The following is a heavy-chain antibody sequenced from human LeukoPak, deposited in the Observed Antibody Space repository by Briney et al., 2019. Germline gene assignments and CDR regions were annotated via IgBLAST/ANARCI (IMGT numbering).Heavy chain of an antibody. V-gene: IGHV3-21*01. CDR2: ISTSSSYI. CDR3: AKRQRIRNSSGAPFDY. Sequence: KAGGSLRLSCAASGFTFSSYTMTWVRQAPGKGLEWVSSISTSSSYIYYADSVKGRFTISRDNSKNTLYLQMNSLRAEDTAVYYCAKRQRIRNSSGAPFDYWGQGTLVTVSS. CDR1: GFTFSSYT. J-gene: IGHJ4*02. D-gene: IGHD6-19*01.